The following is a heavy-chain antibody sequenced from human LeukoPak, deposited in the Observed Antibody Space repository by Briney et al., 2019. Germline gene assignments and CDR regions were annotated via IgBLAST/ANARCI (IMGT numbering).Heavy chain of an antibody. CDR3: ARGRYTYGGAVGDYFDH. CDR2: IYYSGST. CDR1: GGSISSYY. V-gene: IGHV4-59*13. D-gene: IGHD5-18*01. J-gene: IGHJ4*02. Sequence: SETLSLTCTVSGGSISSYYWSWIRQPPGKGLEWIGYIYYSGSTNYNPSLKSRVTISVDTSKNQFSLKLSSVTAADTAVYYCARGRYTYGGAVGDYFDHWGQGTLVTVSS.